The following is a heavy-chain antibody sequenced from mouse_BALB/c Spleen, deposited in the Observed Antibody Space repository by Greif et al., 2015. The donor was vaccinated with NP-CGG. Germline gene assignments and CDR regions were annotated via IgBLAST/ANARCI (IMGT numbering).Heavy chain of an antibody. J-gene: IGHJ2*01. D-gene: IGHD1-1*01. Sequence: EVQVVESGGNLVKPGGSLKLSCAASGFTFSSYGMSWVRQTPDKRLEWVATISSGGSYTYYPDSVKGRFTISRDNAKNTLFLQVSSLESEGAAVYYGGRHNTVVARGCFGYWGQGATVTVSS. CDR1: GFTFSSYG. CDR2: ISSGGSYT. V-gene: IGHV5-6*01. CDR3: GRHNTVVARGCFGY.